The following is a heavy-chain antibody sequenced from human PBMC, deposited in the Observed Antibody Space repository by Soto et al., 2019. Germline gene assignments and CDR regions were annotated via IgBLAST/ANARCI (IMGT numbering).Heavy chain of an antibody. V-gene: IGHV1-3*01. CDR3: ARTYSSSWSEDAFDI. D-gene: IGHD6-13*01. Sequence: ASVKVSCKASGYTVTSYAMHWVGQAPGQRLEWMGWINAGNGNTKYSQKFQGRVTITRDTSASTAYMELSSLRSEDTAVYYCARTYSSSWSEDAFDIWGQGTMVTVS. CDR2: INAGNGNT. J-gene: IGHJ3*02. CDR1: GYTVTSYA.